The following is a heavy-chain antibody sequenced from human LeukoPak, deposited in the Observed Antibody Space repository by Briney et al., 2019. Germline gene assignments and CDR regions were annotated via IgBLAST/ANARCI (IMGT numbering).Heavy chain of an antibody. V-gene: IGHV3-48*02. CDR3: ARAKGRSPLFDY. CDR2: IVDSSSTI. D-gene: IGHD6-13*01. J-gene: IGHJ4*02. CDR1: GFSFSSYS. Sequence: GGSLRLSCAASGFSFSSYSMNWVRQAPGKGLEWVSYIVDSSSTIYYADSVKGRFTISRDNAKNSLYLQMNSLRDEDTAVYYCARAKGRSPLFDYWGQGTLVTVSS.